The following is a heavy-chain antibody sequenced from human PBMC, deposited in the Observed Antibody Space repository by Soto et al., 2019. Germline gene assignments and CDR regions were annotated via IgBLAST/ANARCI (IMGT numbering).Heavy chain of an antibody. CDR2: IYPDDSDT. Sequence: GESLQISCKASLYSFTTYWIGWVRQMHGKGLEWMGVIYPDDSDTRYSPSFEGQVTVSDDKSISTAYLQWGSLKASDTAMYYCAKMEWPQLGQNCDHWGQGTQVTVSS. J-gene: IGHJ4*02. CDR1: LYSFTTYW. D-gene: IGHD3-3*01. CDR3: AKMEWPQLGQNCDH. V-gene: IGHV5-51*03.